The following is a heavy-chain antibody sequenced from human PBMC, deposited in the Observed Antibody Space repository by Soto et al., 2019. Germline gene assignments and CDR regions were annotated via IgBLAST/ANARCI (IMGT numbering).Heavy chain of an antibody. CDR1: GVTLNNYA. Sequence: QEQLVQSGAEVKKPGSSVKVSCNASGVTLNNYAFTWVRQAPGQGLEWVGGIIPIFNKTYYAQKFQGRVTITSDESTSTAYMELNSLRSEDTAGYYCATGRSQEKAFVWGHGTLVTVSS. CDR3: ATGRSQEKAFV. V-gene: IGHV1-69*01. D-gene: IGHD3-16*02. J-gene: IGHJ4*01. CDR2: IIPIFNKT.